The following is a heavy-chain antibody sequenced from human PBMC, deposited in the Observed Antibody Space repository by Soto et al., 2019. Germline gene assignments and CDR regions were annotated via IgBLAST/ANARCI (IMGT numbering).Heavy chain of an antibody. CDR1: GFTFSSYA. Sequence: QVQLVESGGGVVQPGRSLRLSCAASGFTFSSYAMHWVRQAPGKGLEWVAVISYDGSNKYYADSVKGRFTISRDNSKNTRYLQMNSRRAEDTAVYYCARMASFYCSGGSCYPTYGMDVWGQGTTVTVSS. V-gene: IGHV3-30-3*01. CDR3: ARMASFYCSGGSCYPTYGMDV. CDR2: ISYDGSNK. J-gene: IGHJ6*02. D-gene: IGHD2-15*01.